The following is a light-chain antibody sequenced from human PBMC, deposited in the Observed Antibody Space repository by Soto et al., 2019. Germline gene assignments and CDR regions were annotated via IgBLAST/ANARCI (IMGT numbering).Light chain of an antibody. CDR2: EVT. CDR3: CAYVGSSTFL. CDR1: SSDVGSYNL. Sequence: QSALTQPASVSGSPGQSITISCTGTSSDVGSYNLVSWYQQHPGKAPKVMIYEVTKRPTGISDRFTGSKSGNTASLTISGVQAEDEADYYCCAYVGSSTFLFVGGTKLTVL. J-gene: IGLJ3*02. V-gene: IGLV2-23*02.